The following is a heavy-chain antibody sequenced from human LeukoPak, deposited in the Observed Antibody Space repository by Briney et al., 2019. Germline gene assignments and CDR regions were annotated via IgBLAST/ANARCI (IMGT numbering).Heavy chain of an antibody. CDR2: MNPNSGNT. Sequence: ASVKVSCKASGYTFTSYDINWVRQATGQGLEWMGWMNPNSGNTGYAQKFQGRVTMTRNTSIGTAYMELSSLRSEDTAVYYCARARPGGWLQFKPYYCYMDVWGKGTTVTISS. J-gene: IGHJ6*03. CDR1: GYTFTSYD. CDR3: ARARPGGWLQFKPYYCYMDV. V-gene: IGHV1-8*01. D-gene: IGHD5-24*01.